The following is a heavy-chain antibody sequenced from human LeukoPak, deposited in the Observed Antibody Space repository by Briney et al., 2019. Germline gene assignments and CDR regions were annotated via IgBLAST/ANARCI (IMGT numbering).Heavy chain of an antibody. CDR3: AVVIGYYYYYMDV. V-gene: IGHV1-69*05. D-gene: IGHD3-22*01. Sequence: SVKVSCKASGGTFSSYAISWVRQAPGQGLEWMGGIIPIFGTANYAQKFQGRVTITTDECTSTAYMELSSLRSEDTAVYYCAVVIGYYYYYMDVWGKGTTVTVSS. CDR1: GGTFSSYA. J-gene: IGHJ6*03. CDR2: IIPIFGTA.